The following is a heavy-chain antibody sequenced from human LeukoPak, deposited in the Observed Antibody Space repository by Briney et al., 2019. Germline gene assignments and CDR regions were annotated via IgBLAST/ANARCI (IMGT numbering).Heavy chain of an antibody. Sequence: ASVKVSCKASGYTFTSYGISWVRQAPGQGLEWMGWISAYNGNTNYAQKLQGRVTMTTDTSTSTAYMELRSLRSDDTAVYYCATGHYYDSSGYYYLNAFDIWGQGTMVTVSS. CDR2: ISAYNGNT. CDR1: GYTFTSYG. V-gene: IGHV1-18*01. D-gene: IGHD3-22*01. J-gene: IGHJ3*02. CDR3: ATGHYYDSSGYYYLNAFDI.